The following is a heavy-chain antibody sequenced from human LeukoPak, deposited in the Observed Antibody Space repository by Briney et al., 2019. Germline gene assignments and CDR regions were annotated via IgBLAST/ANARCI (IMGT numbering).Heavy chain of an antibody. Sequence: GGSLRLSCAASGFTFSSYSMNWVRQAPGKGLEWVSSISSSSSYIYYADSVKGRFTISRDNSKNTLYLQMNSLRAEDTAVYYCAKSPITIFGVVISGWFDPWGQGTLVTVSS. CDR3: AKSPITIFGVVISGWFDP. J-gene: IGHJ5*02. D-gene: IGHD3-3*01. V-gene: IGHV3-21*04. CDR1: GFTFSSYS. CDR2: ISSSSSYI.